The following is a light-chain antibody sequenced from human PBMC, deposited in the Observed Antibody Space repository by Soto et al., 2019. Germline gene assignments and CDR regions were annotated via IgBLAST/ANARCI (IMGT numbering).Light chain of an antibody. V-gene: IGKV3-15*01. CDR3: QQYNNLLWT. CDR2: GES. Sequence: EIVMTQSPATLSVSPGERATLSCRASQSVSSNLAWSQQKPDQAPRLLIYGESTRATGIPARSSGSGSGTEFNLTISILQSEDFAVYCCQQYNNLLWTFGQGNKVDIK. J-gene: IGKJ1*01. CDR1: QSVSSN.